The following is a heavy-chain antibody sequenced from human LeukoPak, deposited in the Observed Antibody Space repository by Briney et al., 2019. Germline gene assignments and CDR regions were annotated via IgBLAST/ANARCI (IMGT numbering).Heavy chain of an antibody. V-gene: IGHV4-34*01. CDR2: INHSGST. CDR3: ARVRDGYNDAYDI. CDR1: GGSFSGYY. J-gene: IGHJ3*02. Sequence: SETLSLTCAVYGGSFSGYYWSWIRQPPGKGLEWIGEINHSGSTNYNPSLKSRVTISVDTSKNQFSLKLSSVTAEDTAVYYCARVRDGYNDAYDIWGQGTMVTVPS. D-gene: IGHD5-24*01.